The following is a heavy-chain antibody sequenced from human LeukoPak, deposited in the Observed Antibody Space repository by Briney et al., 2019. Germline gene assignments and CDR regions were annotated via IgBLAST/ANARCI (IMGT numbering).Heavy chain of an antibody. D-gene: IGHD3-22*01. Sequence: ASVKVSCKASGYTFTSYGISWVRQAPGQGLEWMGWISAYNGNTNYAQKLQGRVTMTTVTSTSTAYMELRSLRSDDTAVYYCARAPRYYYDSSNGMDVWGQGTTVTVSS. CDR2: ISAYNGNT. J-gene: IGHJ6*02. CDR1: GYTFTSYG. V-gene: IGHV1-18*01. CDR3: ARAPRYYYDSSNGMDV.